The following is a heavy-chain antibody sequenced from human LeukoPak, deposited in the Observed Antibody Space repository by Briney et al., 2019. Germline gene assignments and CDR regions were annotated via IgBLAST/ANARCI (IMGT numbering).Heavy chain of an antibody. Sequence: ASVKVSCKASGCTFSSYAMSWVRQAPGQGLEWMGGIIPIFGTANYAQKFQGRVTITADESTSTAYMELSSLRSEDTAVYYCAQNSRDGYNFRFLFDYWGQGTLVTVSS. V-gene: IGHV1-69*13. CDR1: GCTFSSYA. J-gene: IGHJ4*02. D-gene: IGHD5-24*01. CDR2: IIPIFGTA. CDR3: AQNSRDGYNFRFLFDY.